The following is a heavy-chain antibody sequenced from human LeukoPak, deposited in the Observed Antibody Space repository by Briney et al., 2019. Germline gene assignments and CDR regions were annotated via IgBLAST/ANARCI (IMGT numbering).Heavy chain of an antibody. V-gene: IGHV4-30-4*02. Sequence: SETLSLTCTVSGGSISSGDYYWSWIRQPPGKGLEWIGYIYYSGSTYYNPSLKSRVTISVDTSKNQFSLKLSSVTAADTAVYYCARDSKYCSSTSCYSPGMDVWGKGTTVTVSS. CDR1: GGSISSGDYY. D-gene: IGHD2-2*01. CDR3: ARDSKYCSSTSCYSPGMDV. J-gene: IGHJ6*04. CDR2: IYYSGST.